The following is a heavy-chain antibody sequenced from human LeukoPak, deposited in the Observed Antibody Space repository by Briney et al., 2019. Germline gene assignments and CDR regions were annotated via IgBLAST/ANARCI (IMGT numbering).Heavy chain of an antibody. D-gene: IGHD2-15*01. V-gene: IGHV4-59*01. CDR3: ARGHCSGGSCYFRSWYGDYVGGWFDP. CDR1: GGSISSYY. CDR2: IYYSGST. Sequence: KPSETLSLTCTVSGGSISSYYWSWIRQPPGKGLEWIGYIYYSGSTNYNPSLKSRVTISVDTSKNQFSLKLSSVTAADTAVYYCARGHCSGGSCYFRSWYGDYVGGWFDPWGQGTLVTVSS. J-gene: IGHJ5*02.